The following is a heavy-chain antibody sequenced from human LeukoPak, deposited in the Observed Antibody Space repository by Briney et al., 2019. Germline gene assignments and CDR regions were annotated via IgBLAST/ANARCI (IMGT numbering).Heavy chain of an antibody. D-gene: IGHD6-19*01. J-gene: IGHJ4*02. CDR2: IYYSGST. CDR3: ARHWGAVAGTEERDY. V-gene: IGHV4-39*01. CDR1: GGSISSSSYY. Sequence: SETLSLTCTVSGGSISSSSYYWGWIRQPPGKGLGWIGSIYYSGSTYYNPSLKSRVTISVDTSKNQFSLKLSSVTAADTAVYYCARHWGAVAGTEERDYWGQGTLVTVSS.